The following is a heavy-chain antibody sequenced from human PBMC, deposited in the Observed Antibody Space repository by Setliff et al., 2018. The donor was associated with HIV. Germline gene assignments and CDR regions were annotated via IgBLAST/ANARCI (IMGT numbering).Heavy chain of an antibody. D-gene: IGHD3-16*01. J-gene: IGHJ5*01. Sequence: GESLKISCKGSGYRFSDNWIGWVRQMPGKGLEWMGIIYPDDSATRYSPSFQGQVTISAAKTINTAYLRWRRLRASDTAMYYCAKHGFGRKSPYKGFDSWGQGTLVTVSS. CDR3: AKHGFGRKSPYKGFDS. CDR2: IYPDDSAT. CDR1: GYRFSDNW. V-gene: IGHV5-51*01.